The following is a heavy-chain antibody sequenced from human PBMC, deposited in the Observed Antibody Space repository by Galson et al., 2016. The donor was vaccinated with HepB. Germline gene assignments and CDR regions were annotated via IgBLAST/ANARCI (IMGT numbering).Heavy chain of an antibody. CDR1: GFTFNISA. J-gene: IGHJ3*02. CDR2: ISSGGSTI. D-gene: IGHD4-17*01. Sequence: SLRLSCAASGFTFNISAMAWVRQVPGKGLEWVSYISSGGSTIYNADSVKGRFTISRDNAKNALYLQMNSLRAEDRAVYYCARYGDDVGDDAFDIWGQGTMVTVSS. CDR3: ARYGDDVGDDAFDI. V-gene: IGHV3-48*03.